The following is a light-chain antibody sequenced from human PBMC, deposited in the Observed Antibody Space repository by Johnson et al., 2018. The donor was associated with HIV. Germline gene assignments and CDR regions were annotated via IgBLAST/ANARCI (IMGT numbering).Light chain of an antibody. J-gene: IGLJ1*01. CDR1: SSNIGNNY. CDR2: DNN. Sequence: QSVLTQPPSVSAAPGQKVTIPCSGSSSNIGNNYASWYQQVPGTAPKLLIYDNNKRPSGIPDRLSGSKSGTSATLGITGLQTGDEADYYCGTWDSSLSALAFGTGTKVTVL. CDR3: GTWDSSLSALA. V-gene: IGLV1-51*01.